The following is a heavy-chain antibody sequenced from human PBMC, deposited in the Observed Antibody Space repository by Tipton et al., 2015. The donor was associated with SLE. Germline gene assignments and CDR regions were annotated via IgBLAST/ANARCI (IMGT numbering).Heavy chain of an antibody. CDR2: ISWNSGSI. CDR3: AKDIGGARFGAFDI. D-gene: IGHD3-16*01. CDR1: GFTFDDYA. Sequence: VQLVQSGGGLVQPGRSLRLSCAASGFTFDDYAMHWVRQAPGKGLEWVSGISWNSGSIGYVDSVKGRFTISRDNAKNSLYLQMNSLRAEDTALYYCAKDIGGARFGAFDIWGQGTMVTVSS. V-gene: IGHV3-9*01. J-gene: IGHJ3*02.